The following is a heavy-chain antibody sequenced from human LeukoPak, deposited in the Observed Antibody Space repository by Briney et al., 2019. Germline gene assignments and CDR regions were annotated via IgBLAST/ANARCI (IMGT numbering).Heavy chain of an antibody. Sequence: ASVKVSCKASGYTFTGYYMHWVRQAPGQGLEWMGWINPNSGGTNYAQKFQGWVTMTRDTSISTAYMELSRLRSDDTAVYHCARELARDYYYGMDVWGQGTTVTVSS. J-gene: IGHJ6*02. CDR1: GYTFTGYY. V-gene: IGHV1-2*04. CDR2: INPNSGGT. D-gene: IGHD3-10*01. CDR3: ARELARDYYYGMDV.